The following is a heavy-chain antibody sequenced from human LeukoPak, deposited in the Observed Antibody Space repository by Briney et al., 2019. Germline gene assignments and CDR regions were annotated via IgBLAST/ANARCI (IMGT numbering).Heavy chain of an antibody. D-gene: IGHD2-2*02. CDR1: GYRFTSYW. CDR2: IYPGDSDT. V-gene: IGHV5-51*01. CDR3: ARGYCSSTSCYRDWFDP. J-gene: IGHJ5*02. Sequence: GESLKISFKGSGYRFTSYWIGWVRQMPGKGLEWMGIIYPGDSDTRYSPSFQGQVTISADKSISTAYLQWSSLKASDTAMYYCARGYCSSTSCYRDWFDPWGQGTLVTVSS.